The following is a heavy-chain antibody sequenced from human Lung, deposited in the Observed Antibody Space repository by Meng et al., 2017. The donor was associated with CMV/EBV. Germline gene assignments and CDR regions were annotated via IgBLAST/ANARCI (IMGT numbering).Heavy chain of an antibody. J-gene: IGHJ6*02. V-gene: IGHV3-9*01. Sequence: SLKISCAASGFTFDDYAMHWVRQAPGKGLEWVSGISWNSGSIGYADSVKGRFTISRDNAKNSLYLQMNSLRAEDTALYYCAKGHKQYYYYYYGMDVWRQGXTVTVSS. CDR2: ISWNSGSI. CDR1: GFTFDDYA. D-gene: IGHD1/OR15-1a*01. CDR3: AKGHKQYYYYYYGMDV.